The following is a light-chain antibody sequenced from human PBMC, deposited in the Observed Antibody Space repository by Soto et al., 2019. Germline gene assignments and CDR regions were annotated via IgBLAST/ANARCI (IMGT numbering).Light chain of an antibody. V-gene: IGLV2-14*01. Sequence: QSALTQPASVSGSPGQSITISCSGTSSDVGVYKYVSWYQHHPGKAPKLLIYEVSNRPSGVSNRFSGSKSGNTASLTISGLLAEDEADYYCSSYTSSSTYVFGTGTKLTVL. J-gene: IGLJ1*01. CDR3: SSYTSSSTYV. CDR2: EVS. CDR1: SSDVGVYKY.